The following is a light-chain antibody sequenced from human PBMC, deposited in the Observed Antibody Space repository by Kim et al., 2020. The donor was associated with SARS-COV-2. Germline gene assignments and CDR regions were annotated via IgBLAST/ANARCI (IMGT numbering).Light chain of an antibody. CDR2: ATS. V-gene: IGKV1-9*01. CDR3: QQLNSYPPT. CDR1: HTSSGY. Sequence: ASVGGRVTITCRTSHTSSGYLAWFQQQPGKAPKRLIYATSTVHGGVPSRFSGSGSGTEFTLTIGSLQPEDFATYYCQQLNSYPPTFGQGTKLEI. J-gene: IGKJ2*01.